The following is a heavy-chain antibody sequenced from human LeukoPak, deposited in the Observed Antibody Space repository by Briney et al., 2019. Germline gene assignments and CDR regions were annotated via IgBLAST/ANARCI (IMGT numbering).Heavy chain of an antibody. CDR1: GGSISSYY. D-gene: IGHD3-10*01. V-gene: IGHV4-4*09. CDR2: IYTSGST. CDR3: AKDLFSGSGRAGNMDV. Sequence: SETLSLTCTVSGGSISSYYWSWIRQPPGKGLEWIGYIYTSGSTNYNPSLKSRVTISVDTSKNQFSLKLSSVTAADTAVYYCAKDLFSGSGRAGNMDVWGKGTTVTVSS. J-gene: IGHJ6*03.